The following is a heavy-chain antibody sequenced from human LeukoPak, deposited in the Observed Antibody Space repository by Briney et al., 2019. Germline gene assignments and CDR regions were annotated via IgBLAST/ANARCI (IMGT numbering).Heavy chain of an antibody. CDR1: GFPFNGYY. CDR2: INPNSGDT. D-gene: IGHD2-2*01. J-gene: IGHJ6*02. Sequence: ASVKVSCKGSGFPFNGYYMHWVRQAPGQGPEWMGWINPNSGDTNYAQKFHGRVTMTRDTSISTAYMELRSLRSDDTAVYHCARGAVVPAANGHYGMDVWGQGTTVTVSS. V-gene: IGHV1-2*02. CDR3: ARGAVVPAANGHYGMDV.